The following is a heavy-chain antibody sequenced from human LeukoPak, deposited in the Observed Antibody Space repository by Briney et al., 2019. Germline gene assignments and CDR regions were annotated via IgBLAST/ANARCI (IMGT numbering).Heavy chain of an antibody. CDR1: GFSFSSYN. CDR3: ARDPYSGAYGDTYYYYMDV. D-gene: IGHD1-26*01. V-gene: IGHV3-21*01. CDR2: ITTSSSYT. Sequence: GGSLRLSCAASGFSFSSYNMDWVRQTPGKGLEWISSITTSSSYTFYADSVKGRFTISRDNARNSLYLQMNSLTAEDTAVYYCARDPYSGAYGDTYYYYMDVWGKGTTVTISS. J-gene: IGHJ6*03.